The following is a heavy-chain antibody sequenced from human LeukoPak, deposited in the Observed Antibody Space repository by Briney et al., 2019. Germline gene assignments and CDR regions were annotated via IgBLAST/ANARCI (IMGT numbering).Heavy chain of an antibody. CDR1: GFTFSTYS. CDR3: AKDKGYYGSGSYKEYFQH. J-gene: IGHJ1*01. Sequence: GGPLRLSCAASGFTFSTYSMNWVRQAPGKGLEWVSYISSSSSTIYYADSVKGRFTTSRDNSKNTLYLQMNSLRAEDTAVYFCAKDKGYYGSGSYKEYFQHWGQGTLVTVSS. CDR2: ISSSSSTI. D-gene: IGHD3-10*01. V-gene: IGHV3-48*04.